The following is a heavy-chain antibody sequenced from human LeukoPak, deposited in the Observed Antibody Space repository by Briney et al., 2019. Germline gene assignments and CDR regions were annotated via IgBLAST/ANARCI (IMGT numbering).Heavy chain of an antibody. Sequence: SVKVSCKASGGTFSSYAISWVRQAPGQGLEWMGRIIPIFGIANYARKFQGRVTITADKSTSTAYMELSSLRSEDTAVYYCAGLSGPSDAFDIWGQGTMVTVSS. D-gene: IGHD1-26*01. CDR2: IIPIFGIA. J-gene: IGHJ3*02. CDR1: GGTFSSYA. V-gene: IGHV1-69*04. CDR3: AGLSGPSDAFDI.